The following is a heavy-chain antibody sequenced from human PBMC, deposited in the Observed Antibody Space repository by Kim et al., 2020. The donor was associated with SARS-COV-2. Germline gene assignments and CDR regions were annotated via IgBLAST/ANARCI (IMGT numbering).Heavy chain of an antibody. V-gene: IGHV3-15*01. CDR2: IRSNTDGGTT. CDR3: TRDDILTGYYLGSYYYYAMDV. CDR1: GFTFSNAW. Sequence: GGSLRLSCAASGFTFSNAWMTWVRQAPGKGLEWVGRIRSNTDGGTTDYAAPVKGRFTISRDDSRNTLYLQMNSLKTEDTAMYYCTRDDILTGYYLGSYYYYAMDV. J-gene: IGHJ6*01. D-gene: IGHD3-9*01.